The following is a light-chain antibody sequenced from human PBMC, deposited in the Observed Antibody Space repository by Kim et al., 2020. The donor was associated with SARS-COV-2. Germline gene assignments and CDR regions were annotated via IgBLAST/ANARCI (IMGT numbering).Light chain of an antibody. CDR2: LGS. J-gene: IGKJ4*01. V-gene: IGKV2-28*01. CDR3: MQILQTPLT. CDR1: QSLLHSNGHNY. Sequence: DIVMTQSPLSLPVTPGEPASISCRSSQSLLHSNGHNYMGWYLQKPGQSPQLLIYLGSNRASGVPDRFSGSGSGTDFTLKISRVEAEDVGVYYCMQILQTPLTFGGGTKVDIK.